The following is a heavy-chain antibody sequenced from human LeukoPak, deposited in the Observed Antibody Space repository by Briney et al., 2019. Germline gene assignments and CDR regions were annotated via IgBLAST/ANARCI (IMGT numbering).Heavy chain of an antibody. D-gene: IGHD3-16*02. Sequence: SETLSLTCTISGGSVSDYYWSWIRQSPGKGLEWIGYIYYTGSTTYNPSLKSRVTISVDTSKNQFSLKLSSVTAADTAVYYCARARVRLGELSRFDYWGQGTLVTVSS. J-gene: IGHJ4*02. CDR2: IYYTGST. CDR3: ARARVRLGELSRFDY. CDR1: GGSVSDYY. V-gene: IGHV4-59*08.